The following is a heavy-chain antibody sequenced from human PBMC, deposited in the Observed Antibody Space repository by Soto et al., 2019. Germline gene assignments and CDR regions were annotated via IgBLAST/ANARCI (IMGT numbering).Heavy chain of an antibody. D-gene: IGHD3-10*01. J-gene: IGHJ3*02. CDR2: IIPVFGAT. CDR1: GVTFSSYP. V-gene: IGHV1-69*12. Sequence: QVQLVQSGAEVKKPGSSVKVSCKASGVTFSSYPIRWVRQVPGQGLEWMGGIIPVFGATDHAQKFQGRVTTTADESASSAYMERNNTAVCYGARLTMVRVRRQDAFDIWGRGTVVTVSS. CDR3: ARLTMVRVRRQDAFDI.